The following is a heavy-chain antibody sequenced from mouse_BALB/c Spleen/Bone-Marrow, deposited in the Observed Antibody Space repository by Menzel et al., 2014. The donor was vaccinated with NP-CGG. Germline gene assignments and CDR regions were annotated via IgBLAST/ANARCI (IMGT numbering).Heavy chain of an antibody. D-gene: IGHD1-1*01. CDR3: AGITTVDY. Sequence: EAKLVESGGGLVKPGGSLKLSCAASGFTFSGYAMSWVRQTPEKRLEWVASISIGGTTYYPDSVKGRFTISRDNARNILYLQMSSLRSEDTAMYYCAGITTVDYWGQGTSVTVSS. V-gene: IGHV5-6-5*01. CDR1: GFTFSGYA. CDR2: ISIGGTT. J-gene: IGHJ4*01.